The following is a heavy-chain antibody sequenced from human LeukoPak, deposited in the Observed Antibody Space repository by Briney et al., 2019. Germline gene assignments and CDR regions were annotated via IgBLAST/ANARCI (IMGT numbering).Heavy chain of an antibody. Sequence: PGRSLRLSCVTSGFSFRSYGMHWVRQAPGKGLEWVALISPDGTDKYFTDSVRGRFTISRDNSRGTLFLQMNSLGVDDTAVYYCAAGITWSDYWGRGTLVTVSP. CDR3: AAGITWSDY. CDR2: ISPDGTDK. CDR1: GFSFRSYG. J-gene: IGHJ4*02. D-gene: IGHD2-8*02. V-gene: IGHV3-33*01.